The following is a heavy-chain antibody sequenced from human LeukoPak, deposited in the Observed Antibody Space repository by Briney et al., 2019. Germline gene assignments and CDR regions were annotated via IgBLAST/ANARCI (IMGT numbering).Heavy chain of an antibody. CDR2: IFYSGST. Sequence: TSETLSLTCTVSGASVSTSDYYWGWIRQPPGKGLEWIGSIFYSGSTYSNASLKSRVTISVDRSNNQVSLKLTSVTAADTAIYYCARGSRMATIPYFDYWGQGTLVTVSS. V-gene: IGHV4-39*01. J-gene: IGHJ4*02. CDR3: ARGSRMATIPYFDY. CDR1: GASVSTSDYY. D-gene: IGHD5-24*01.